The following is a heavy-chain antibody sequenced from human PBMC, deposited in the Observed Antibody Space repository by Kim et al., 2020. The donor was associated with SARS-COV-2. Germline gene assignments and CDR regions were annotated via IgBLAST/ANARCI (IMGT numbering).Heavy chain of an antibody. V-gene: IGHV3-30*04. J-gene: IGHJ6*02. CDR2: ISYDGSNK. CDR1: GFTFSSYA. CDR3: ARDALWIQLWRKYGMDV. Sequence: GGSLRLSCAASGFTFSSYAMHWVRQAPGKGLEWVAVISYDGSNKYYADSVKGRFTISRDNSKNTLYLQMNSLRAEDTAVYYCARDALWIQLWRKYGMDVWGQGTTVTVSS. D-gene: IGHD5-18*01.